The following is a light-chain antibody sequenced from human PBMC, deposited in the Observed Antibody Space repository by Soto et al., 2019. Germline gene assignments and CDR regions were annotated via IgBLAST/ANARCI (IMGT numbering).Light chain of an antibody. CDR3: QQSYSTSVYT. CDR1: QSISSY. J-gene: IGKJ2*01. CDR2: AAS. Sequence: DIQMTQSPSSLSASVGDRVTITCRASQSISSYLNWYQQKPGKAPKLLIYAASSLQSGVPSRFSGSGSGTDFTLTISSLQPEDFATYYCQQSYSTSVYTFGQWTKLEIK. V-gene: IGKV1-39*01.